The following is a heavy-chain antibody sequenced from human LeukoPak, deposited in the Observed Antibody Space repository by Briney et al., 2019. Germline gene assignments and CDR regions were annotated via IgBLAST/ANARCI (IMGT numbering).Heavy chain of an antibody. Sequence: GGSLRLSRAASGFTFSSYNMNWVRQAPGKGLEWVSYISSSSSTIYYADSVKGRFTISRDNAKNSLYLQMNSLRAEDTAVYYCARDAEDGYCSSTSCYTPSSLDYWGQGTLVTVSS. CDR1: GFTFSSYN. V-gene: IGHV3-48*01. J-gene: IGHJ4*02. CDR2: ISSSSSTI. CDR3: ARDAEDGYCSSTSCYTPSSLDY. D-gene: IGHD2-2*02.